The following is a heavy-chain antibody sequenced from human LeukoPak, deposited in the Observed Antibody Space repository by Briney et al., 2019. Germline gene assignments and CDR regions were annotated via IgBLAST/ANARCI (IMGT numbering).Heavy chain of an antibody. CDR3: VRDADYYGSGSSSDAFDI. Sequence: GASVKVSCKASGYTFTSYGISWVRQAPGQGLEWMGWISAYNGNTNYAQKLQGRVTMTTDTSTSTAYMELRSLRSDDTAVYYCVRDADYYGSGSSSDAFDIWGQGTMVTVSS. D-gene: IGHD3-10*01. V-gene: IGHV1-18*01. CDR2: ISAYNGNT. CDR1: GYTFTSYG. J-gene: IGHJ3*02.